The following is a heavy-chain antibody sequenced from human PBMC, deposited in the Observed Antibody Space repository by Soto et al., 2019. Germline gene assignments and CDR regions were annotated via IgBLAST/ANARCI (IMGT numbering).Heavy chain of an antibody. V-gene: IGHV5-51*01. J-gene: IGHJ6*02. Sequence: GESLKISCKGPGYSFTNYWIGWVRQMPGKGLEWMGIIYFRDSDTRYSPSFQGHVTISADKSINTAYLQWSSLKASDTAMYFCARSPHGYGMDVWGQGTTVTVSS. D-gene: IGHD2-8*01. CDR3: ARSPHGYGMDV. CDR1: GYSFTNYW. CDR2: IYFRDSDT.